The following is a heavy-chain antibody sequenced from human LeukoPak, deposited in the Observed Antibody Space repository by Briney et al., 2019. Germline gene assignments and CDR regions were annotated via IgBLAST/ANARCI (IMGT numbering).Heavy chain of an antibody. J-gene: IGHJ4*02. CDR2: MNPNSGNT. V-gene: IGHV1-8*02. CDR3: ARARKGSSWYRSAHLDY. CDR1: GYTFTSYG. Sequence: ASVKVSCKASGYTFTSYGISWVRQATGQGLEWMGWMNPNSGNTGYAQKFQGRVTMTRNTSIGTAYMELSSLRSEDTAVYYCARARKGSSWYRSAHLDYWGQGTLVTVSS. D-gene: IGHD6-13*01.